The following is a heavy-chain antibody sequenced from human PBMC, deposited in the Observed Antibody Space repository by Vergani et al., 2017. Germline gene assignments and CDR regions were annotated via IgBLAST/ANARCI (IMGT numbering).Heavy chain of an antibody. CDR3: ARGGGVGELIVYYYYYMDV. Sequence: QVQLQESGPGLVKPSETLSLTCTVSGGSISSYYWSWIRQPPGKGLEWIGYIYYRGSTNYNTSLKSRVTISVDTSKTQFSLKLSSVTAADTAVDYCARGGGVGELIVYYYYYMDVWGKGTTVTVSS. CDR2: IYYRGST. J-gene: IGHJ6*03. D-gene: IGHD3-10*01. CDR1: GGSISSYY. V-gene: IGHV4-59*01.